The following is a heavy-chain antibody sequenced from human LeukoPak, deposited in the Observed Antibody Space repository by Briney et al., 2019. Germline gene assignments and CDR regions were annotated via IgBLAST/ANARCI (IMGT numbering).Heavy chain of an antibody. CDR1: GYTFTSYG. CDR2: ISAYNGNT. J-gene: IGHJ4*02. D-gene: IGHD3-10*01. Sequence: ASVKVSCKASGYTFTSYGISWVRQAPGQGLEWMGWISAYNGNTNYAQKLQGRVTMTTDTSTSTAYMELRSLRSDDTAVYYCASVSLRVGDPGFDYWGQGTLVTAAS. V-gene: IGHV1-18*01. CDR3: ASVSLRVGDPGFDY.